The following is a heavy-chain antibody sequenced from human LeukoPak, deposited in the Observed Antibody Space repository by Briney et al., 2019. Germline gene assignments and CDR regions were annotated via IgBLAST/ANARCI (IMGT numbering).Heavy chain of an antibody. CDR1: GGSFSGYY. D-gene: IGHD5-18*01. J-gene: IGHJ4*02. V-gene: IGHV4-34*01. CDR3: ARGHAMVTY. CDR2: INHSGST. Sequence: SETLSLTCAVYGGSFSGYYWSWIRQPSGKGLEWIGEINHSGSTNYNPSLKSRVTISVDTSKNQFSLKLSSVTAADTAVYYCARGHAMVTYWGQGTLVTVSS.